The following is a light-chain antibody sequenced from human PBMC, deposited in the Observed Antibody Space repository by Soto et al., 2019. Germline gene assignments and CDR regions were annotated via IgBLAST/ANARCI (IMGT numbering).Light chain of an antibody. CDR3: QQSYSTPVT. CDR2: AAS. J-gene: IGKJ3*01. V-gene: IGKV1-39*01. Sequence: DIQMTQSPSSLSASVGDRVTITCRASQSISSYLNWYQQKPGKAPKLLIYAASSFQSGVPSRFSGSVSETDVTLTISSLQPEDFATYYCQQSYSTPVTFGPGTKVDIK. CDR1: QSISSY.